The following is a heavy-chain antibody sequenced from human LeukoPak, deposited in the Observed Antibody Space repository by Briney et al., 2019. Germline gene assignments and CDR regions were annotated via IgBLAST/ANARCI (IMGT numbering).Heavy chain of an antibody. D-gene: IGHD2-15*01. CDR1: GGSISSSSYY. CDR3: ARSRKGYCSGGSCPYFDY. CDR2: IYYSGST. Sequence: SETLSLTCTVSGGSISSSSYYWGWIRQPPGKGLEWIGSIYYSGSTYYNPSLKSRVTISVDTSKNQFSLKLSSVTAADTAVYYCARSRKGYCSGGSCPYFDYWGQGTLVTVSS. J-gene: IGHJ4*02. V-gene: IGHV4-39*07.